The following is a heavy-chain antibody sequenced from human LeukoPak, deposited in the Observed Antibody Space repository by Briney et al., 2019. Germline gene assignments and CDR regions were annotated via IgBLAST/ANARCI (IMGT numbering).Heavy chain of an antibody. CDR1: GGSFSGYY. J-gene: IGHJ4*02. CDR2: INHSGST. D-gene: IGHD5-24*01. Sequence: SETLSLTCAVYGGSFSGYYWSWIRQPPGKGLEWIGEINHSGSTNYNPSLKSRVTISVDTSKNQFSLKLSSVTAADTAVYYCARGLRDGYNYHYFDYWGQGTLVTVSS. V-gene: IGHV4-34*01. CDR3: ARGLRDGYNYHYFDY.